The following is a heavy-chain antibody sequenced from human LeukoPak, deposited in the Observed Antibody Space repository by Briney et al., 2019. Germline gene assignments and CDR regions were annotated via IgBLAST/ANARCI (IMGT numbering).Heavy chain of an antibody. V-gene: IGHV1-2*02. CDR2: INPNSGGT. D-gene: IGHD3-22*01. CDR1: GYTCTGYY. Sequence: GASVKVSCKASGYTCTGYYMHWVRQAPGQGLEWMGWINPNSGGTNYAQKFQGRVTMTRDTSISTAYMELSRLRSDDTAVYYCARDPYDSSGYYFDYWGQGTLVTVSS. J-gene: IGHJ4*02. CDR3: ARDPYDSSGYYFDY.